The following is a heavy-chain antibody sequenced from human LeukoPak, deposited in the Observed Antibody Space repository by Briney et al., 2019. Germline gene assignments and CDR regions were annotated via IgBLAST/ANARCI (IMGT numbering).Heavy chain of an antibody. D-gene: IGHD2-2*01. CDR1: GFTFSSYW. J-gene: IGHJ4*02. Sequence: PGGSLRLSCAASGFTFSSYWMSWVRQAPGKGLEWVANMNQDGSEKYYVDPVKGRFTISRDNAKNSLYLQMNSLRAEDTAVYYCTRDSSCYDYWGQGTLVTVSS. V-gene: IGHV3-7*01. CDR3: TRDSSCYDY. CDR2: MNQDGSEK.